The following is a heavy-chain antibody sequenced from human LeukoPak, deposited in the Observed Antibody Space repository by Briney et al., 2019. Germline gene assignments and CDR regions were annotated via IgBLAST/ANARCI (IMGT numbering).Heavy chain of an antibody. V-gene: IGHV3-66*01. CDR2: IYSGGST. CDR3: ARVLDLEWGNYDTSGYHDY. J-gene: IGHJ4*02. D-gene: IGHD3-22*01. Sequence: GGSLRLSCAASGFTVSSNYMSWVRQAPGKGLEWVSVIYSGGSTYYADSVKGRFILSRDNSKSTLYLQMNSLRAEDSAVYYCARVLDLEWGNYDTSGYHDYWGQGTLVTVSS. CDR1: GFTVSSNY.